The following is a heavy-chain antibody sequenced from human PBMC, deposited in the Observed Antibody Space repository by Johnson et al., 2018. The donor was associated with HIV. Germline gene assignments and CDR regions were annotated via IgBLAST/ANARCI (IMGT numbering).Heavy chain of an antibody. CDR3: AKDGPGGAFDI. Sequence: VQLVESGGGVVRPGGSLRLSCAASGFTFDDYGMSWVRQAPGKGLEWVAVISYDGSNKYYADSVKGRFTISRDNSKNTLYLQMNSLRAEDTAVYYCAKDGPGGAFDIWGQGTMVTVSS. CDR1: GFTFDDYG. J-gene: IGHJ3*02. CDR2: ISYDGSNK. D-gene: IGHD3-10*01. V-gene: IGHV3-30*18.